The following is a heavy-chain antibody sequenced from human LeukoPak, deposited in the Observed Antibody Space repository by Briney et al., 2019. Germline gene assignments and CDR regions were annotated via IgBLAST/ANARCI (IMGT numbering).Heavy chain of an antibody. J-gene: IGHJ4*02. CDR2: IIGSAVNT. CDR1: GLTVSSYA. CDR3: ARRGSSGWYDY. V-gene: IGHV3-23*01. Sequence: HPGESLRLSCGASGLTVSSYAMSWVRQAPGKGLEWVSTIIGSAVNTYYADSVKGRFTISRDDSKNTVYLQMNSLRAEDTAVYSCARRGSSGWYDYWGQGTLVTVSS. D-gene: IGHD6-19*01.